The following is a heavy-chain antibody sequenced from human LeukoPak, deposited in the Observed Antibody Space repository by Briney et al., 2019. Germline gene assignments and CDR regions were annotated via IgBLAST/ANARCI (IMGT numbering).Heavy chain of an antibody. CDR1: GGTFSSYA. Sequence: ASVKVSCKASGGTFSSYAISWVRQAPGQGLEWMRRIIPILGIANYAQEFQGRVTITADKSTSTAYMELSSLRSEDTAVYYCASGGYNWNDYRYYGMDVWGQGTTVTVSS. CDR3: ASGGYNWNDYRYYGMDV. V-gene: IGHV1-69*04. CDR2: IIPILGIA. J-gene: IGHJ6*02. D-gene: IGHD1-20*01.